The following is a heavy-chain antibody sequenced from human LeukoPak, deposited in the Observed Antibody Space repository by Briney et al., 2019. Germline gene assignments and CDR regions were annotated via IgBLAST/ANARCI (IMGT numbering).Heavy chain of an antibody. CDR3: ARKKDYGDYVDY. D-gene: IGHD4-17*01. Sequence: PSETLSLTCAVSGASISSGGYSWNWIRLPPGKGLEWIANIYHSGNTYYNPSLRSRVTISVYTYKNQFSLMLSSVTAADTALYYCARKKDYGDYVDYWGQGTLVTVSS. CDR1: GASISSGGYS. V-gene: IGHV4-30-2*01. CDR2: IYHSGNT. J-gene: IGHJ4*02.